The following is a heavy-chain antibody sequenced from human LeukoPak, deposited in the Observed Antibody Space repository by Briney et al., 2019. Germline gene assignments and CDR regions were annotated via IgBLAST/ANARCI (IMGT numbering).Heavy chain of an antibody. Sequence: HPGGSLRLSCAASGFTFSSYDMNWVRQAPGKGPEWVSYISSSGSTIYYADSVKGRFTISRDNAKNSLYLQMNSLRAEDTAVYYCARDSTWELRAAFDYWGQGTLVTVSS. V-gene: IGHV3-48*03. CDR3: ARDSTWELRAAFDY. CDR2: ISSSGSTI. CDR1: GFTFSSYD. D-gene: IGHD1-26*01. J-gene: IGHJ4*02.